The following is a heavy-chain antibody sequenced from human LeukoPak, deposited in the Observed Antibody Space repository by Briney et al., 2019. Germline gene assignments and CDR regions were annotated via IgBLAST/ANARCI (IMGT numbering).Heavy chain of an antibody. CDR3: AKDRGPKIAVAGFDY. D-gene: IGHD6-19*01. CDR2: ISSSGSTI. Sequence: GGSLRLSCAASGFTFSDYYMSWIRQAPGKGLEWVSYISSSGSTIYYADSVKGRFTISRDNSKNTLYLQMNSLRAEGTAVYYCAKDRGPKIAVAGFDYWGQGTLVTVSS. J-gene: IGHJ4*02. CDR1: GFTFSDYY. V-gene: IGHV3-11*01.